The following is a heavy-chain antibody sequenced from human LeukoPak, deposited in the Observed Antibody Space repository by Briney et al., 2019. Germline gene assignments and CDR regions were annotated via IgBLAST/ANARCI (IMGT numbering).Heavy chain of an antibody. J-gene: IGHJ4*02. CDR3: ARARYDSSGYYPDY. D-gene: IGHD3-22*01. CDR2: VHYSGST. V-gene: IGHV4-59*08. CDR1: GDSISNYF. Sequence: SETLSLTCIVSGDSISNYFRSWIRQPPRKGLEWMAYVHYSGSTYYNPSLKSRVTISVDTSKNQFSLKLSSVTAADTAVYYCARARYDSSGYYPDYWGQGTLVTVSS.